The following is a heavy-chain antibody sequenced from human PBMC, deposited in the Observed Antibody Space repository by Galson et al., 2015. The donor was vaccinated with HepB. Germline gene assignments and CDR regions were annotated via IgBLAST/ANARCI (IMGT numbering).Heavy chain of an antibody. J-gene: IGHJ6*02. Sequence: SVKVSCKASGGTFSSYAISWVRQAPGQGLEWMGGIIPIFGIANYPQKFQGRVTITADESTSTAYMELSSLRSEDTAVYYRAREAQGTDTAMVIKGMDVWGQGTTVTVSS. CDR3: AREAQGTDTAMVIKGMDV. CDR2: IIPIFGIA. D-gene: IGHD5-18*01. V-gene: IGHV1-69*13. CDR1: GGTFSSYA.